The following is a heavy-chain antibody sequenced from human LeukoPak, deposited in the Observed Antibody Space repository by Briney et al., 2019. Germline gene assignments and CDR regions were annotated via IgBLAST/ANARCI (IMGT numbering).Heavy chain of an antibody. CDR2: ISGSGGST. CDR1: GFTFSSYA. J-gene: IGHJ4*02. V-gene: IGHV3-23*01. Sequence: GGSLRLSCAASGFTFSSYAMSWVRQAPGKGLEWVSVISGSGGSTYYADSVKGRFTFSRDNSKNTLYLQMNSLRAEDTAVYYCAKVAQYYYGSETYYNVISYFDYWGQGTLATVSS. CDR3: AKVAQYYYGSETYYNVISYFDY. D-gene: IGHD3-10*01.